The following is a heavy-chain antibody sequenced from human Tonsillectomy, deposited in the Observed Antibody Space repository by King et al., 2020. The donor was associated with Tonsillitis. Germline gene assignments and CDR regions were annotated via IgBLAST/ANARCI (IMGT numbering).Heavy chain of an antibody. J-gene: IGHJ4*02. CDR3: ARRYCSSTNCYAWGYYFDY. D-gene: IGHD2-2*01. CDR2: IYHSGST. CDR1: GGSISGGGYS. Sequence: QLQESGSGLVKPSQTLSLNCAVSGGSISGGGYSWSWIRQPPGKGLEWIGYIYHSGSTYYNPSLKSRVTISVDRSKNQFSLKLSSVTAADTAVYYCARRYCSSTNCYAWGYYFDYWGQGTLVTVSS. V-gene: IGHV4-30-2*01.